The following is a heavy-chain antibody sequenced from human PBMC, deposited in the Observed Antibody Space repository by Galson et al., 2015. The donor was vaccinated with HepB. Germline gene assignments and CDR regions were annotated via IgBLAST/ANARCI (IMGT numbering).Heavy chain of an antibody. J-gene: IGHJ5*02. D-gene: IGHD3-3*01. CDR2: ISAYNGNT. CDR3: ARGYYDFWSGYYRGWFDP. V-gene: IGHV1-18*04. CDR1: GYTFTSYG. Sequence: SVKVSCKASGYTFTSYGISWVRQAPGQGFEWMGRISAYNGNTNYARKLQGRVTMTTDTSTSTAYMELRSLRSDDTAVYYCARGYYDFWSGYYRGWFDPWGQGTLVTVSS.